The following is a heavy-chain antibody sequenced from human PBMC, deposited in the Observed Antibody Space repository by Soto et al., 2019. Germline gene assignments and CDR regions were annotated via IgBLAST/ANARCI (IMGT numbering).Heavy chain of an antibody. CDR2: ISYDGNVA. V-gene: IGHV3-30*18. D-gene: IGHD1-1*01. Sequence: QVQLVESEGGVVQPGRSLRLSCTASGFTFSNYGMHWVRQAPGKGLEWVTVISYDGNVAYYADSVKGRFTSSRDNSKNTLYLQMNCLRTEDTGVYYCAKEGPITNWYFDYWGQGTLVTVSS. CDR1: GFTFSNYG. J-gene: IGHJ4*02. CDR3: AKEGPITNWYFDY.